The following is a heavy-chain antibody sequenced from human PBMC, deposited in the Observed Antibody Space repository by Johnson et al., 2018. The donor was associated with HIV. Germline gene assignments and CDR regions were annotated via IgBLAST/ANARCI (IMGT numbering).Heavy chain of an antibody. V-gene: IGHV3-30-3*01. Sequence: QMQLVESGEGVVQPGRSLRLSCAASGFSFSTYAMHWVRQAPGKGLEWVAVISYDGSNKYYADSVKGRFTISRDNSKNSLYLQMNSLRAEDTALYYCARRSGTWDAFDIWGQGTMVTVSS. CDR1: GFSFSTYA. CDR2: ISYDGSNK. J-gene: IGHJ3*02. CDR3: ARRSGTWDAFDI. D-gene: IGHD1-26*01.